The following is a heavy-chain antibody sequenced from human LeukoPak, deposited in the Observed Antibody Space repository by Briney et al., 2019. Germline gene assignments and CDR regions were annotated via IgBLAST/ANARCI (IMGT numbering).Heavy chain of an antibody. CDR3: ARGARYCSGGSCYSAHDY. D-gene: IGHD2-15*01. V-gene: IGHV1-3*01. CDR2: INAGNGNT. Sequence: ASVKVSCKASGYTFTSYAMHWVRQAPGHRLEWMGWINAGNGNTKYSQKFQGRVTITRDTSASTAYMELSSLRSEDTAVYYCARGARYCSGGSCYSAHDYWGQGTLVTVSS. CDR1: GYTFTSYA. J-gene: IGHJ4*02.